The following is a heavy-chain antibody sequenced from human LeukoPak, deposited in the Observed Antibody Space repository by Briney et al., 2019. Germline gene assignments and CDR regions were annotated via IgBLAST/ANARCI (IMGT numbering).Heavy chain of an antibody. CDR1: GGSISSSSYY. CDR2: IYYSGST. Sequence: PSETLSLTCTVSGGSISSSSYYWGWIRQPPGKGLEWIGSIYYSGSTYYNPSLKSRVTISVDTSKNQFSLKLSSVTAADTAVYYCARHGDPHSGWYFPYYFDCWGQGTLVTVSS. V-gene: IGHV4-39*01. D-gene: IGHD6-19*01. J-gene: IGHJ4*02. CDR3: ARHGDPHSGWYFPYYFDC.